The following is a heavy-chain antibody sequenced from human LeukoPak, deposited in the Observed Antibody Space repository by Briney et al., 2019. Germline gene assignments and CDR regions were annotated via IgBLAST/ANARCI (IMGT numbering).Heavy chain of an antibody. V-gene: IGHV3-21*01. CDR3: ATVRPGFCSSTTCYTDY. Sequence: GGSLRLSCAASGFTFSSYSMNWVRQAPGKGLEWVSSISSSSSYIYYADSVKGRFTISRDNARNSLYLQMNSLRVEDTAVYYCATVRPGFCSSTTCYTDYWGQGTLVTVSS. CDR2: ISSSSSYI. CDR1: GFTFSSYS. D-gene: IGHD2-2*02. J-gene: IGHJ4*02.